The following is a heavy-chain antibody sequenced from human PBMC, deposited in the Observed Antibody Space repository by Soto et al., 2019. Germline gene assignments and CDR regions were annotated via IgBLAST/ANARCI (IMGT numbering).Heavy chain of an antibody. V-gene: IGHV3-21*01. D-gene: IGHD1-7*01. CDR2: ISSSSSYI. CDR3: ARGLLLTGTTGPYYYGMDV. CDR1: GFTFSSYS. Sequence: PGGSLRLSCAASGFTFSSYSMNWVRQAPGKGLEWVSSISSSSSYIYYADSVKGRFTISRDNAKNSLYLQMNSLRAEDTAVYYCARGLLLTGTTGPYYYGMDVWGQGTTVTVSS. J-gene: IGHJ6*02.